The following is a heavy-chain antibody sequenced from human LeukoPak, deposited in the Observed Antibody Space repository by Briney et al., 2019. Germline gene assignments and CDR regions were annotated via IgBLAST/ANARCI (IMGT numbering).Heavy chain of an antibody. D-gene: IGHD6-19*01. J-gene: IGHJ5*02. CDR2: ISSNGGST. V-gene: IGHV3-64D*09. CDR3: VKDSSGWYRGWFDP. CDR1: GFSFSSYA. Sequence: GGSLRLSCSASGFSFSSYAMYWVRQAPGKGLEHVSAISSNGGSTYYADSVEGRFTISRDNSKNTLYLQMSSLRAEDTAVYYCVKDSSGWYRGWFDPWGQGTLVTVSS.